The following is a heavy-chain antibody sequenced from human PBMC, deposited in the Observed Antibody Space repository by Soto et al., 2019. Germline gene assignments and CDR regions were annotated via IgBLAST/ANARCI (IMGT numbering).Heavy chain of an antibody. CDR2: ISNSDDST. V-gene: IGHV3-23*01. CDR1: GIPFSSSA. D-gene: IGHD6-19*01. Sequence: LRXSCAASGIPFSSSAISSVRQAPGKGLEWVSTISNSDDSTYYADSVKGRFTTSRDNSKNPLYLQMNSLRAEDTAVYSCAKDRSGLYYLDYWGRGCLVTVSS. CDR3: AKDRSGLYYLDY. J-gene: IGHJ4*02.